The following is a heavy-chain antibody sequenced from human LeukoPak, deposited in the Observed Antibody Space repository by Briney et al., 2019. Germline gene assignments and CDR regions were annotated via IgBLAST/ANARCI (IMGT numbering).Heavy chain of an antibody. J-gene: IGHJ4*02. CDR2: ISSSGSTI. D-gene: IGHD5-18*01. CDR3: ARGGIQLWRTFDY. V-gene: IGHV3-48*03. Sequence: GGSLGLSCAASGFTFSSYEMNWVRQAPGKGLEWVSYISSSGSTIYYADSVKGRFTISRDNAKNSLYLQMNSLRAEDTAVYYCARGGIQLWRTFDYWGQGTLVTVSS. CDR1: GFTFSSYE.